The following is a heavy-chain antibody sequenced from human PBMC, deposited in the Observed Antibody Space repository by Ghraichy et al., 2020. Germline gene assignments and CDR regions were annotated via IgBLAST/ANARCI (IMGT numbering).Heavy chain of an antibody. D-gene: IGHD2-15*01. CDR1: GGSFSGYY. J-gene: IGHJ4*02. CDR2: INHSGST. CDR3: ATGVVVAAIYYFDY. V-gene: IGHV4-34*01. Sequence: SETLSLTCAVYGGSFSGYYWSWIRQPPGKGLEWIGEINHSGSTNYNPSLKSRVTISVDTSKNQFSLKLSSVTAADTAVYYCATGVVVAAIYYFDYWGQGTLVTVSS.